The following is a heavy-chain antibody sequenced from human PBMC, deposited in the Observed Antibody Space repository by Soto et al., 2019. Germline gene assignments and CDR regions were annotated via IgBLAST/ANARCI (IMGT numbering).Heavy chain of an antibody. V-gene: IGHV1-24*01. CDR1: GYTLTELS. CDR2: FDPEDGET. CDR3: ATGRVQLERRLGTLYYFDY. J-gene: IGHJ4*02. D-gene: IGHD1-1*01. Sequence: APVKVSCKVSGYTLTELSMHWVRQAPGKGLEWMGGFDPEDGETIYAQKFQGRVTMTEDTSTDTAYMELSSLRSEDTAVYYCATGRVQLERRLGTLYYFDYWGQGTLVTGSS.